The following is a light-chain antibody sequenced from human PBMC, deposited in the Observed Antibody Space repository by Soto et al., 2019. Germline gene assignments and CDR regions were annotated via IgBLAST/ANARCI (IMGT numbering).Light chain of an antibody. V-gene: IGKV3-11*01. CDR3: QQRSNWPT. Sequence: EIVLTQSPATLSLSPGERATLSCRASHGVSSCLAWYQQKPGQAPRLLLYDASNRATGIPARFSGSGSGTDFTLTISSLEPEDFAVYYRQQRSNWPTFGGGTKVEI. CDR2: DAS. CDR1: HGVSSC. J-gene: IGKJ4*01.